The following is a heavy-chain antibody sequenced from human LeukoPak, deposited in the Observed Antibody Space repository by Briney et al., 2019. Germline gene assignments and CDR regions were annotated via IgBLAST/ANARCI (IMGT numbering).Heavy chain of an antibody. CDR3: ARGGINVDTAMVTLHY. J-gene: IGHJ4*02. V-gene: IGHV3-21*01. D-gene: IGHD5-18*01. CDR1: GFTFSDYS. Sequence: GGSLRLSCTASGFTFSDYSMNWVRPAPGKGLGWVSSISSSGNYIYYADSMKGRFTISRDNAKNSLYLQMNSLRAEDTAVYYCARGGINVDTAMVTLHYWGQGTLVTVSS. CDR2: ISSSGNYI.